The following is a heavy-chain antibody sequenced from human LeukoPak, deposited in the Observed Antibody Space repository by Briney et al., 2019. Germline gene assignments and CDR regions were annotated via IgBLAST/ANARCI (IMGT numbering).Heavy chain of an antibody. D-gene: IGHD2-15*01. J-gene: IGHJ3*02. CDR1: GGTFSSYA. CDR2: IIPIFGTA. CDR3: ARGHCSGGSCYPSAFDI. V-gene: IGHV1-69*05. Sequence: SVKVSCKASGGTFSSYAISWVRQAPGQGLEWMGGIIPIFGTANYAQKFQGRVTITTDEYTSTAYMELSSLRSEDTAVYYCARGHCSGGSCYPSAFDIWGQGTMVTVSS.